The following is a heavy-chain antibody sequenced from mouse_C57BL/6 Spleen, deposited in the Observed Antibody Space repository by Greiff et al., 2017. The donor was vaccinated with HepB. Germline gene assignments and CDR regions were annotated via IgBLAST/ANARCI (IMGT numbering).Heavy chain of an antibody. D-gene: IGHD1-1*01. V-gene: IGHV1-52*01. CDR1: GYTFTSYW. CDR3: AREEFGSSYDFDY. Sequence: QVQLKQPGAELVRPGSSVKLSCKASGYTFTSYWMHWVKQRPIQGLEWIGNIDPSDSETHYNQKFKDKATLTVDKSSSTAYMQLSSLTSEDSAVHYCAREEFGSSYDFDYWGQGTTLTVSS. CDR2: IDPSDSET. J-gene: IGHJ2*01.